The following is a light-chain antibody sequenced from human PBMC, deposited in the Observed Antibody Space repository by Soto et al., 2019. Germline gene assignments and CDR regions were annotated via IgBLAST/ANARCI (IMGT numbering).Light chain of an antibody. CDR3: QQTDNFPLT. CDR1: QGITTW. V-gene: IGKV1-12*01. CDR2: AES. Sequence: DIQMTQSPSTVSASAGDRVTITCRASQGITTWLAWYKQKPGKAPRLLNYAESSLQSGIPSRYSGSGSGTDFTLTISSLQPEDFAIYYCQQTDNFPLTFGGGTKVDIK. J-gene: IGKJ4*01.